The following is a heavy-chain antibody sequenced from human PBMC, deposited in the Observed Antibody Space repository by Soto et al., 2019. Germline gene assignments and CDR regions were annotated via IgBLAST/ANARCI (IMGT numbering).Heavy chain of an antibody. CDR2: ITPFKSDT. Sequence: SVKVSCKASGYTFTFRYLHWVRQAPGQALEWMGWITPFKSDTNYAQKFQDRVTITRDRSVSTAYMELSNLRSDDTAMYYCARSPFAGSDAFDVWGQGTMVTVSS. CDR1: GYTFTFRY. J-gene: IGHJ3*01. D-gene: IGHD1-1*01. CDR3: ARSPFAGSDAFDV. V-gene: IGHV1-45*02.